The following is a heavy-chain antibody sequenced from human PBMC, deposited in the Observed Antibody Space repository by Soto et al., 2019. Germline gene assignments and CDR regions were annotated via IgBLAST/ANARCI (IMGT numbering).Heavy chain of an antibody. J-gene: IGHJ6*02. V-gene: IGHV4-31*03. CDR3: ARDVGPAVNDGYGMDV. CDR2: IYYSGST. CDR1: GGSISSGGYY. D-gene: IGHD2-2*01. Sequence: SETLSLTCTVSGGSISSGGYYWSWIRQHPGKGLEWIGYIYYSGSTYYNPSLKSRVTISVDTSKNQFSLKLSSVTAADTAVYYCARDVGPAVNDGYGMDVWGQGTTVTVSS.